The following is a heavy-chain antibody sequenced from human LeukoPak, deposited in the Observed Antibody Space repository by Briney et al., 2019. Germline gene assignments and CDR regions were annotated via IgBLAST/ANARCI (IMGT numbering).Heavy chain of an antibody. Sequence: SVKVSCKASGGTFISYAISWVRQAPGQGLEWMGGIIPIFGTANYAQKFQGRVTITTDESTSTAYMELSSLRSEDTAVYYCARGDGYTQDAFDIWGQGTMVTVSS. V-gene: IGHV1-69*05. CDR3: ARGDGYTQDAFDI. D-gene: IGHD5-24*01. CDR1: GGTFISYA. J-gene: IGHJ3*02. CDR2: IIPIFGTA.